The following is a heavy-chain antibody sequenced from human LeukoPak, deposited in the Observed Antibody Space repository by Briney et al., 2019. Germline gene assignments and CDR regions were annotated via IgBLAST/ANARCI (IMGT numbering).Heavy chain of an antibody. CDR1: GFTFSTYG. V-gene: IGHV3-30*03. J-gene: IGHJ4*02. CDR3: ARGSGTMNAYFDY. D-gene: IGHD1-7*01. Sequence: PGGSLRLSCAASGFTFSTYGMHWVRQAPGKGLEWVAVISYDGSKKYYGDSVKGRFTISRDNAKDSLYLQMNSLRAEDTAVYYCARGSGTMNAYFDYWGQGTLVTVSS. CDR2: ISYDGSKK.